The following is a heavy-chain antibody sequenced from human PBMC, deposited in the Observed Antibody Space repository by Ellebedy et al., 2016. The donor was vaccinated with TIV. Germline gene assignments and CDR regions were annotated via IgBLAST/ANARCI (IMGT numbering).Heavy chain of an antibody. CDR3: TTWIQLWLRFFDY. J-gene: IGHJ4*02. Sequence: PGGSLRLSCAASGFTFSNAWMSWVRQAPGKGLEWVGRIKSKTDGGTTDYAAPVKGRFTISRDDSKNTLYLQMNSLKTEDTAVYYCTTWIQLWLRFFDYWGQGTLVTVSS. CDR2: IKSKTDGGTT. V-gene: IGHV3-15*01. CDR1: GFTFSNAW. D-gene: IGHD5-18*01.